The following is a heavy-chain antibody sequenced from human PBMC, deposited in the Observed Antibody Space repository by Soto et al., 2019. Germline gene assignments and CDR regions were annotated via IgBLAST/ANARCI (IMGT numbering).Heavy chain of an antibody. CDR3: AHRGGGIVDWYFDL. CDR2: IYWDDDK. CDR1: GFSLGTYGVG. Sequence: QITLNESGPTLVKPTQTLTLTCTFSGFSLGTYGVGVGWIRQPPGKALEWLALIYWDDDKRYSPSLKSRLTITKDTSKRQVLLTLTNMDPVDTATYYCAHRGGGIVDWYFDLWGRGTPVIVSS. V-gene: IGHV2-5*02. J-gene: IGHJ2*01. D-gene: IGHD1-26*01.